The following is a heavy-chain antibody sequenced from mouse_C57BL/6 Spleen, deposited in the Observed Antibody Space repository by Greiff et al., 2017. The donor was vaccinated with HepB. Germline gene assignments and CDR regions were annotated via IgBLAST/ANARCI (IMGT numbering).Heavy chain of an antibody. V-gene: IGHV1-82*01. CDR3: ARNYGNSPFAY. D-gene: IGHD2-1*01. CDR2: IYPGDGDT. Sequence: VQLQQSGPELVKPGASVKISCKASGYAFSSSWMNWVKQRPGKGLEWIGRIYPGDGDTNYNGKFKGKATLTADKSSSTAYMQLSSLTSEDSAVYFCARNYGNSPFAYWGQGTLVTVSA. CDR1: GYAFSSSW. J-gene: IGHJ3*01.